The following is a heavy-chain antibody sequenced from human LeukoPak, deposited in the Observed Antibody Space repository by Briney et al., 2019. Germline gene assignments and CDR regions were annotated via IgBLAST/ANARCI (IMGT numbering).Heavy chain of an antibody. CDR2: IRTKADGGTT. CDR1: GFTFADFG. J-gene: IGHJ4*02. CDR3: TASGDLFAW. V-gene: IGHV3-49*04. Sequence: GGSLILSCTTSGFTFADFGMSWVRQAPGKGLEWVGIIRTKADGGTTEYAASVKGRFIISRDDSKSIAYLQMNSLKTEDTAVYYCTASGDLFAWWGQGTLVTVSS. D-gene: IGHD3-9*01.